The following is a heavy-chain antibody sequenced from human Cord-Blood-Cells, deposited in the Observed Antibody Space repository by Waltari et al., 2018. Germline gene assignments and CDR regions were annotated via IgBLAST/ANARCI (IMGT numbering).Heavy chain of an antibody. J-gene: IGHJ4*02. D-gene: IGHD6-13*01. CDR3: ARSRYFSAAADLDY. CDR2: INHSGST. V-gene: IGHV4-34*01. CDR1: GGSFSGYY. Sequence: QVQLQQRGAAPSKPSDTLSLTCPDHGGSFSGYYWSCLRPPPGKGLEWIGEINHSGSTNYNPSLKSRVTISVDTSKNQFSLKLSSVTAADTAVYYCARSRYFSAAADLDYWGQGTLVTVSS.